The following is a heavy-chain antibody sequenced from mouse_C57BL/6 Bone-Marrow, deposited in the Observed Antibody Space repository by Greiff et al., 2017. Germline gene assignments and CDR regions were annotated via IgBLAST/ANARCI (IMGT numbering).Heavy chain of an antibody. CDR1: GYTFTSYW. CDR2: IHPNSGST. CDR3: ARCPVYYSSLYYYAMDY. V-gene: IGHV1-64*01. Sequence: QVQLQQPGAELVKPGASVKLSCKASGYTFTSYWMHWVKQRPGQGLEWIGMIHPNSGSTNYNEKFKSKATLTVDKSSSTAYMQLSSLTSEDSAVYYCARCPVYYSSLYYYAMDYWGRGTSVTVSS. J-gene: IGHJ4*01. D-gene: IGHD2-5*01.